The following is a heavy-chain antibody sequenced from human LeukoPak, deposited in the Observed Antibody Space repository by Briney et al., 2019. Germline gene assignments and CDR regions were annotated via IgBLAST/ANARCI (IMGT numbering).Heavy chain of an antibody. CDR1: GGSFSGYY. J-gene: IGHJ6*03. V-gene: IGHV4-34*01. CDR2: INHSGST. CDR3: ARVFRFSYSRSAHYYYYYYMDV. D-gene: IGHD1-26*01. Sequence: SETLSLTCAVYGGSFSGYYWSWIRQPPGKGLEWIGEINHSGSTNDNPSLKSRVTISVDTSKNQFSLKLSSVTAADTAVYYCARVFRFSYSRSAHYYYYYYMDVWGKGTTVTVSS.